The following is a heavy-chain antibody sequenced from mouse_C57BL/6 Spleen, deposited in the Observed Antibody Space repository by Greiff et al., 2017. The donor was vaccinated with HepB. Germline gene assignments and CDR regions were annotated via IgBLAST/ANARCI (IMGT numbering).Heavy chain of an antibody. CDR3: TTATVVEGDYYAMDY. J-gene: IGHJ4*01. CDR1: GFNIKDYY. D-gene: IGHD1-1*01. CDR2: IEPENGDT. V-gene: IGHV14-4*01. Sequence: EVQLQQSGAELVRPGASVKLSCTASGFNIKDYYMHWVKQRPEQGLEWIGWIEPENGDTEYASKFQGKATITADTSSNTAYLQLSSLTSEDTAVYYCTTATVVEGDYYAMDYWGQGTSVTVSS.